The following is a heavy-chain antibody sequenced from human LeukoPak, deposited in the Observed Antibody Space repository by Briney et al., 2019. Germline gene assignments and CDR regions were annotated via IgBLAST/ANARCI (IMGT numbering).Heavy chain of an antibody. CDR1: GYTFTSYG. V-gene: IGHV1-18*01. D-gene: IGHD3-22*01. CDR2: ISAYNGNT. CDR3: ARARPYYYSSGYYYESDY. Sequence: ASVKVSCKASGYTFTSYGISWVRQAPGQGLEWMGWISAYNGNTNYAQKLQGRVTMTTDTSTSTAYMELRSLRSDDTAVYYCARARPYYYSSGYYYESDYWGQGTLVTVSS. J-gene: IGHJ4*02.